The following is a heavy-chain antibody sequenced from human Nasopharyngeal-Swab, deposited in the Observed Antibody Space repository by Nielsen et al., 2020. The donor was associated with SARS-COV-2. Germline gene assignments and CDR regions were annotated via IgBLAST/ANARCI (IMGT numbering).Heavy chain of an antibody. CDR2: ISGSGTI. D-gene: IGHD3-3*01. Sequence: VRQAPGKGLEWVSYISGSGTINYVDSVKGRFTISRDNAKNSLYLQMNSLRAEDTAVYYCARDSPITIFGVVITTPVDYWGQGTPVTVSS. J-gene: IGHJ4*02. CDR3: ARDSPITIFGVVITTPVDY. V-gene: IGHV3-69-1*01.